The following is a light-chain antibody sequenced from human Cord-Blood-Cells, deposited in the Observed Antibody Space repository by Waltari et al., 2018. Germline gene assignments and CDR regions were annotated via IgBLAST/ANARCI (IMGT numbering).Light chain of an antibody. Sequence: EIVLTQSPATLSLSHGERATLSCRASQSVSSYLAWYQQKPGQAPRLLIYDASNRATGIPARFSGSGSGTDFTLTISSLEPEDFAVYYCQQRSNWPPEVTFGPGTKVDIK. CDR1: QSVSSY. CDR2: DAS. J-gene: IGKJ3*01. V-gene: IGKV3-11*01. CDR3: QQRSNWPPEVT.